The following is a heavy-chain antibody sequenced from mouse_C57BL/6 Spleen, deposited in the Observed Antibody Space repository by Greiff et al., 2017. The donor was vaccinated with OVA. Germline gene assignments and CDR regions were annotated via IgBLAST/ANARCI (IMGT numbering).Heavy chain of an antibody. CDR3: ARLYYYGSSYYAMDY. CDR1: GYAFSSYW. J-gene: IGHJ4*01. V-gene: IGHV1-80*01. Sequence: QVQLQQSGAELVKPGASVKISCKASGYAFSSYWMNWVKQRPGKGLEWIGQIYPGDGDTNYNGKFKGKATLTADKSSSTAYMQLSSLTSEDSAVYFCARLYYYGSSYYAMDYWSQGTSVTVSS. CDR2: IYPGDGDT. D-gene: IGHD1-1*01.